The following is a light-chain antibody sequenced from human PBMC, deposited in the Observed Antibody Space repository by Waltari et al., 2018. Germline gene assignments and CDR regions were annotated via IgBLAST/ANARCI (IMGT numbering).Light chain of an antibody. V-gene: IGLV3-1*01. J-gene: IGLJ2*01. CDR2: QDS. Sequence: SFELTQPPSVSVSPGQTANIPCSGAKLGDKYVSGSQQKPGQSPVLVIYQDSKRPSGIPERFSGFSSETTATLTISGALAVDEADYYCQAWDSTALVFGGGTKLTVL. CDR3: QAWDSTALV. CDR1: KLGDKY.